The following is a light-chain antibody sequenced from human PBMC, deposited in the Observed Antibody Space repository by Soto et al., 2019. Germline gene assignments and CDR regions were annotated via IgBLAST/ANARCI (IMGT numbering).Light chain of an antibody. CDR1: QAVSNKY. V-gene: IGKV3-20*01. J-gene: IGKJ1*01. CDR3: QQYGSSGT. CDR2: GAS. Sequence: TQSPSTLSASVGDRVTITCRASQAVSNKYLTWYQQKPGQPPXLLTYGASTRATGVPDRFSGSGSGTEFTLTISRLEPEDFAVDDCQQYGSSGTFGQGTKVDIK.